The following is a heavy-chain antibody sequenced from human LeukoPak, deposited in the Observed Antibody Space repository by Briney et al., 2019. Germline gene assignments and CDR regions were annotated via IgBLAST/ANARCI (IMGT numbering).Heavy chain of an antibody. CDR3: ARTLSSWNWFDP. CDR1: GYTFTGYY. J-gene: IGHJ5*02. V-gene: IGHV1-2*06. D-gene: IGHD6-13*01. Sequence: ASVKVSCKASGYTFTGYYMHWVRQAPGQGLEWMGRINPNSGGTNYAQKFQGRVTMTRDTSISTAYMELSRLRPDDTAVYYCARTLSSWNWFDPWGQGTLVTVSS. CDR2: INPNSGGT.